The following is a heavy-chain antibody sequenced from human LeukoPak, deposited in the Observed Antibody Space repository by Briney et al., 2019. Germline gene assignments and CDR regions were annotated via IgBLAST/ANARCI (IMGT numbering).Heavy chain of an antibody. CDR3: TTERRESSGWYNWCFDY. CDR1: GFTFSNAW. D-gene: IGHD6-19*01. Sequence: GGSLRLSSEVSGFTFSNAWMSWVRQAPGKGLEWVSRVKSKTDGGTTDYGAPVKGRFTISRDDSKNTLYLQMNNLKTEDTAVYYCTTERRESSGWYNWCFDYWGQGTLVTVSS. V-gene: IGHV3-15*01. CDR2: VKSKTDGGTT. J-gene: IGHJ4*02.